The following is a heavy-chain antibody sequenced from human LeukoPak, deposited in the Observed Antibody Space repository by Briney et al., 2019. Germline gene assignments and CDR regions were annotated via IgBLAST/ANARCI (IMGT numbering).Heavy chain of an antibody. CDR3: ATDGCSSTSCESDY. CDR1: GFTFSSYS. D-gene: IGHD2-2*01. Sequence: PGGSLRLSCAASGFTFSSYSMNWVRQAPGKGLEWVSSISSSSSYIYYADSVKGRLTISRDNAKTSLYLQMNSLRAEDTAVYYCATDGCSSTSCESDYWGQGTLVTVSS. J-gene: IGHJ4*02. V-gene: IGHV3-21*01. CDR2: ISSSSSYI.